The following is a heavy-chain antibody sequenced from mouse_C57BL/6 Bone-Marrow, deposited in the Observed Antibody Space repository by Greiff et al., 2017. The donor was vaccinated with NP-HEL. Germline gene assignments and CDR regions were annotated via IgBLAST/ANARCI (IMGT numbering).Heavy chain of an antibody. V-gene: IGHV1-55*01. Sequence: QVQLQQPGAELVKPGASVKMSCKASGYTFTSYWITWVKQRPGQGLEWIGDIYPGSGSTNYNEKFKSKATLTVDPSSSTAYMQLSSLTSEDSAVYYCARWGRGSSYPWYFDVWGTGTTVTVSS. CDR1: GYTFTSYW. J-gene: IGHJ1*03. CDR2: IYPGSGST. D-gene: IGHD1-1*01. CDR3: ARWGRGSSYPWYFDV.